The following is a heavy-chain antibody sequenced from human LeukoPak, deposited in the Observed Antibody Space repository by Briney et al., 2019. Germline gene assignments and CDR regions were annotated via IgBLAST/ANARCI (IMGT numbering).Heavy chain of an antibody. J-gene: IGHJ4*02. CDR2: IHPSDSDT. V-gene: IGHV5-51*01. CDR1: GYTFTTYW. D-gene: IGHD6-19*01. CDR3: ARRGIAVAVGYYFDY. Sequence: GESLKISCKASGYTFTTYWIAWVRQMPGKGLEWMGIIHPSDSDTRYSPSFEGQVTISVDKSITTAYLQWSSLKASDTAMYYCARRGIAVAVGYYFDYWGQGTLVTVSS.